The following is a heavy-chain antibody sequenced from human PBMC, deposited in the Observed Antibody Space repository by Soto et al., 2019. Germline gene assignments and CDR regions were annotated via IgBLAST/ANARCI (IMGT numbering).Heavy chain of an antibody. CDR1: GYSFTSYW. CDR2: IYPGDSDT. J-gene: IGHJ5*02. D-gene: IGHD3-10*01. Sequence: GESLKISCKGSGYSFTSYWIGWVRQMPGKGLEWMGIIYPGDSDTRYSPSFQGQVTISADKSISTAYLQWSSLKASDTAMYYCARPVPTPYYYCSGSYWFDPWGQGTLVTVSS. V-gene: IGHV5-51*01. CDR3: ARPVPTPYYYCSGSYWFDP.